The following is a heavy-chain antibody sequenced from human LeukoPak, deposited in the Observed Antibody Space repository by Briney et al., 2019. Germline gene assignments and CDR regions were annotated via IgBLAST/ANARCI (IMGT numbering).Heavy chain of an antibody. V-gene: IGHV4-31*03. CDR1: GGSISSGGYY. D-gene: IGHD3-3*01. J-gene: IGHJ6*02. Sequence: PSQTLSLTCTVPGGSISSGGYYWSWIRQHPGKGLEWIGYIYYSGSTYYNPSRKNRVTISVATSKNQFSLKLSSVTAAETAVYYCARDTATVGYYDFWSGYYSSAGGMDVWGQGTTVTVSS. CDR3: ARDTATVGYYDFWSGYYSSAGGMDV. CDR2: IYYSGST.